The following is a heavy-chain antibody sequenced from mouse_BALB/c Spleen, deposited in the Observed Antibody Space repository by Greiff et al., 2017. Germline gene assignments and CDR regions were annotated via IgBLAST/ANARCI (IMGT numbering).Heavy chain of an antibody. V-gene: IGHV14-3*02. D-gene: IGHD1-1*01. J-gene: IGHJ2*01. CDR2: IDPANGNT. CDR1: GFNIKDTY. CDR3: TRSDGSSYEGYYFDY. Sequence: VQLQQSGAELVKPGASVKLSCTASGFNIKDTYMHWVKQRPEQGLEWIGRIDPANGNTKYDPKFQGKATITADTSSNTAYLQLSSPTSEDSAVYYCTRSDGSSYEGYYFDYWGQGTTLTVSS.